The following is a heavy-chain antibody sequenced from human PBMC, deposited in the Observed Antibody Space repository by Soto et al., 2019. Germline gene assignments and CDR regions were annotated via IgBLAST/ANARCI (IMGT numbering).Heavy chain of an antibody. Sequence: GGSLRLSCAASGFTFSSYSMNWVRQAPGKGLEWVSYISSSSSTIYYADSVKGRFTISRDNAKNSLYLQMNSLRAEDTAVYYCARDGMGATLPDAFDICGQGTIVTVSS. J-gene: IGHJ3*02. CDR2: ISSSSSTI. V-gene: IGHV3-48*04. D-gene: IGHD1-26*01. CDR3: ARDGMGATLPDAFDI. CDR1: GFTFSSYS.